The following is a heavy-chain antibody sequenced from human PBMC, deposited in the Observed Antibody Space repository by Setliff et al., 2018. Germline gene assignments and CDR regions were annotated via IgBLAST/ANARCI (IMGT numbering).Heavy chain of an antibody. CDR2: VSGGGDYT. Sequence: GSLRLSCEASGFIFKNHALTWVRQVPGKGLEWVSAVSGGGDYTYYADSVKGRFTISRDNSKNTVYLHIKSLRADDTAVYFCSKAALDLELDSWGQGTRVTVS. D-gene: IGHD1-1*01. CDR3: SKAALDLELDS. J-gene: IGHJ4*02. V-gene: IGHV3-23*01. CDR1: GFIFKNHA.